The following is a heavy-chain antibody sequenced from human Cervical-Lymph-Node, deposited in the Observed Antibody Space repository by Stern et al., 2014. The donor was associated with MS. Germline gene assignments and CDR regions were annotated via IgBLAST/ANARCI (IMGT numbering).Heavy chain of an antibody. CDR2: IYDSGST. CDR1: GGSISSGGYY. CDR3: ARVDSSSWDFDY. Sequence: VQLVESGPGLVKPSQTLSLTCTVSGGSISSGGYYWSWIRQHPGKGLEWIGYIYDSGSTYYNPSLKSRVTISVDTSKNQFSLKLSSVTAADTAVYYCARVDSSSWDFDYWGQGTLVTVSS. D-gene: IGHD6-13*01. J-gene: IGHJ4*02. V-gene: IGHV4-31*03.